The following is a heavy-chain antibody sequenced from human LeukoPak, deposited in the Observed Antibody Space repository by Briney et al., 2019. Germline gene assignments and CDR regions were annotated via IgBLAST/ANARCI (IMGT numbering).Heavy chain of an antibody. CDR2: ISSSSGYI. V-gene: IGHV3-21*01. CDR1: GFTFSNYS. J-gene: IGHJ3*01. CDR3: AKPRDIDSWAFDV. Sequence: GGSLRLSCAASGFTFSNYSINWVRQAPGKGLEWVSSISSSSGYIYYADSVEGRFTISRDNSKNTLNLQMNSLRTEDTAVFYCAKPRDIDSWAFDVWGQGTMVTVSS. D-gene: IGHD2-15*01.